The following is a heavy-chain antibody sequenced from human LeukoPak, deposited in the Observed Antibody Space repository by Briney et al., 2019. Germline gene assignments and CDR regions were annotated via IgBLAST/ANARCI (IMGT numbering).Heavy chain of an antibody. V-gene: IGHV3-23*01. CDR2: ISGSGGST. CDR3: AKMVRGVHYYFDY. D-gene: IGHD3-10*01. J-gene: IGHJ4*02. Sequence: GGSLRLSCAASGFTFSSYAMSWVRQAPGKGLEWVSAISGSGGSTYYADSVKGRFTISRDNSKNTLYLQMNSLRAEDTAVYYRAKMVRGVHYYFDYWGQGTLVTVSS. CDR1: GFTFSSYA.